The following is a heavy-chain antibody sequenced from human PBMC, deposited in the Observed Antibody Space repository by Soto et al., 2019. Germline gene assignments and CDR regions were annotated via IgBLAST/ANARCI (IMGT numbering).Heavy chain of an antibody. D-gene: IGHD2-21*01. CDR2: FSAYNRNT. V-gene: IGHV1-18*01. Sequence: QVQLVQSGAEVQKPGASVKVSCKASGYTFTSYGISWVRQAPGQGLEWMGWFSAYNRNTDYAQKLEGTVTMTTDTATSTAYMELRSRRSDDTGVYYCARHSPPADDWGQGTLVTVSS. CDR1: GYTFTSYG. CDR3: ARHSPPADD. J-gene: IGHJ4*02.